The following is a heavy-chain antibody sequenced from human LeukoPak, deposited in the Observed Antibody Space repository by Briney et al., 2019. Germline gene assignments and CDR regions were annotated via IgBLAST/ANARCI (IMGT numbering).Heavy chain of an antibody. J-gene: IGHJ3*02. CDR2: NSGYNGNT. CDR3: ASLKNYYDSSGYLVTDAFDI. CDR1: GYTFTTYN. D-gene: IGHD3-22*01. Sequence: ASVKVSCKASGYTFTTYNINWVRQAPGQGLEWMGWNSGYNGNTNYAQKLQGRVTMTTDTSTSAAYMEPRSLKSDDTAVYYCASLKNYYDSSGYLVTDAFDIWGQGTMVTVSS. V-gene: IGHV1-18*01.